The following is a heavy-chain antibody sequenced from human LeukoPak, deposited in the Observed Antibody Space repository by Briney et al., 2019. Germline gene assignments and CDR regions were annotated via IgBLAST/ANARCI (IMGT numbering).Heavy chain of an antibody. J-gene: IGHJ5*02. CDR2: INHSGST. Sequence: SETLSLTCAVYGGSFSGYYWSWIRQPPGKGLEWIGEINHSGSTNYNPSLKSRVTISVDTSKNQFSLKLSSVTAADTAVYYCARGLLPAWNPGYNWFDPWGQGTLVTVSS. D-gene: IGHD2-2*01. CDR3: ARGLLPAWNPGYNWFDP. V-gene: IGHV4-34*01. CDR1: GGSFSGYY.